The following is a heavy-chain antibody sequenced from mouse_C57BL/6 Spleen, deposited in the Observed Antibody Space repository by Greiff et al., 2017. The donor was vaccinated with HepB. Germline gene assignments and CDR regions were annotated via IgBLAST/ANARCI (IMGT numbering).Heavy chain of an antibody. V-gene: IGHV1-62-2*01. D-gene: IGHD1-1*01. CDR3: ARHEDPSTEVAPFDY. CDR1: GYTFTEYT. Sequence: QVQLQQSGAELVKPGASVKLSCKASGYTFTEYTIHWVKQRSGQGLEWIGWVYPGSGSIKYNEKFKDKATLTANKSSSTVYMELSRLTSEGSAVYFCARHEDPSTEVAPFDYWGQGTTLTVSS. CDR2: VYPGSGSI. J-gene: IGHJ2*01.